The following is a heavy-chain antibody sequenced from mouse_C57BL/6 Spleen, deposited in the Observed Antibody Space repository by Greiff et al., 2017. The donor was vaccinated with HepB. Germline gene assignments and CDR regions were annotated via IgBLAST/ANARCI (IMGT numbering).Heavy chain of an antibody. CDR1: GYTFTSYW. D-gene: IGHD2-4*01. CDR3: ARVYDYEGGFAY. Sequence: QVQLQQPGAELVKPGASVKLSCKASGYTFTSYWMQWVKQRPGQGLEWIGEIDPSDSYTNYNQKFKGKATLTVDTSSSTAYMQLSSLTSEDSAVYYCARVYDYEGGFAYWGQGTLVTVSA. J-gene: IGHJ3*01. CDR2: IDPSDSYT. V-gene: IGHV1-50*01.